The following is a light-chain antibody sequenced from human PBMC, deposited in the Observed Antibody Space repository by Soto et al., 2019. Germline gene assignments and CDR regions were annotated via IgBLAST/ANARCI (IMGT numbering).Light chain of an antibody. CDR1: QSVSSTY. CDR2: GAS. Sequence: EIVLTQSPGTLSLSPGERATLSCRASQSVSSTYLAWYQQKPGQAPRLLIYGASSRATGIPDRFSVSGSGTDFTLTISRLEPEDFAVYYCQKYVTSPWTFGQGTTVEIK. CDR3: QKYVTSPWT. V-gene: IGKV3-20*01. J-gene: IGKJ1*01.